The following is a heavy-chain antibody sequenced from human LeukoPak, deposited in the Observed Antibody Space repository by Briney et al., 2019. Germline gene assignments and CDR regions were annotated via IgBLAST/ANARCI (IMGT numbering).Heavy chain of an antibody. CDR3: ARILEYSSSYFDY. CDR1: GYSFTSYW. Sequence: GEPLKISRKGSGYSFTSYWIAWVRQMPGKGLEWMGIIYPGDSDTRYSPSFQGQVTISADKSISTAYLQWSSLKASDTAMYYCARILEYSSSYFDYWGQGTLVTVSS. V-gene: IGHV5-51*01. J-gene: IGHJ4*02. D-gene: IGHD6-6*01. CDR2: IYPGDSDT.